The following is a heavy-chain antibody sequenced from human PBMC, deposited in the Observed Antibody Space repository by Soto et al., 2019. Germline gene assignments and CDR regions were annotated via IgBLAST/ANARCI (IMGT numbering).Heavy chain of an antibody. Sequence: GGSLRLSCAASGFTFSSYSMNWVRQAPGKGLEWVSSISSSSSYTYYADSVKGRFTISRDNAKNSLYLQMNSLRAEDTAVYYCARGPSSSNAFDIWGQGTMVTVSS. V-gene: IGHV3-21*01. D-gene: IGHD6-6*01. CDR3: ARGPSSSNAFDI. J-gene: IGHJ3*02. CDR2: ISSSSSYT. CDR1: GFTFSSYS.